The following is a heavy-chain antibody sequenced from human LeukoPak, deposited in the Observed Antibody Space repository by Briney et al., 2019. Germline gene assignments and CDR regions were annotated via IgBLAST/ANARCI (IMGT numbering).Heavy chain of an antibody. Sequence: PGGSLRLSCVASGLPIADFAMHWVRQAPGKGLEWVPLISGDGVSTFYADSVKGRFSISRDNSKNSLSLEMNSLRTEDTAMYYCARESGKFDYWGQGTLVAVSS. J-gene: IGHJ4*02. CDR3: ARESGKFDY. CDR2: ISGDGVST. V-gene: IGHV3-43*02. CDR1: GLPIADFA.